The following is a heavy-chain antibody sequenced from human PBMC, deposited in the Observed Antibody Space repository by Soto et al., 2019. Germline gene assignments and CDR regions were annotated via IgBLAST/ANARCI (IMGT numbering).Heavy chain of an antibody. Sequence: EVQLVESGGGLVQPGGSLRLSCVASGFSVTDIYMNWVRQAPGKGLEWVSVIYNEFTDYADSVRGRFSIPTDSSKNALYLQMNSLRAEDSAVYYCVREPRYCSGGSCSIMGDAFDIWGQGTKVTVSS. CDR1: GFSVTDIY. CDR3: VREPRYCSGGSCSIMGDAFDI. CDR2: IYNEFT. D-gene: IGHD2-15*01. V-gene: IGHV3-66*01. J-gene: IGHJ3*02.